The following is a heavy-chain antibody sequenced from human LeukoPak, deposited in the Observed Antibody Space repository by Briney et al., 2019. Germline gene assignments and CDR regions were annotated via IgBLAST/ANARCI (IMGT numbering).Heavy chain of an antibody. CDR2: IKQDGSEK. J-gene: IGHJ4*02. D-gene: IGHD5-18*01. CDR1: GFTFSSYW. Sequence: GGSLRLSCAASGFTFSSYWMSWVRQAPGKGLEWVANIKQDGSEKYYVDSVKGRFTISRDNAKNSLYLQMNSLRAEDTAVYYCAKDREYSYGFRADFDYWGQGTLVTVSS. V-gene: IGHV3-7*01. CDR3: AKDREYSYGFRADFDY.